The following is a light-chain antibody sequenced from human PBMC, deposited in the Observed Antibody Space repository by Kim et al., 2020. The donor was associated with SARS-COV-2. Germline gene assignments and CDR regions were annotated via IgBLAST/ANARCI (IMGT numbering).Light chain of an antibody. V-gene: IGLV2-14*03. J-gene: IGLJ1*01. CDR2: DVT. Sequence: GQSTTISCTGTSNDMGAYNYVAWYQQRPGKAPRLMIYDVTQRPSGVSNRFSGSTTGNTASLTISGLQAEDEADYYCGSYTSSSAYVFGTGTKVTVL. CDR3: GSYTSSSAYV. CDR1: SNDMGAYNY.